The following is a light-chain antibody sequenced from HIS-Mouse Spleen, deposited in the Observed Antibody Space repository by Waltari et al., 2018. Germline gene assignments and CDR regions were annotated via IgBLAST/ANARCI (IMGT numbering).Light chain of an antibody. CDR2: AAS. V-gene: IGKV1-9*01. J-gene: IGKJ4*01. CDR3: QQLNSYPLT. CDR1: QGISSY. Sequence: DIQLTQSPSFLSASVGDRVTITCRASQGISSYLAWYQHKLGKAPKRLIYAASTLQSGVPSRFSGSGSGTEFTLTISSLKPEDFATYYCQQLNSYPLTVGGGTKVEIK.